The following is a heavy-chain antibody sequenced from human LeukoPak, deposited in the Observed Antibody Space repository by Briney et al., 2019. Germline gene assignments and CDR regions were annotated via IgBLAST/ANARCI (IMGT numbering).Heavy chain of an antibody. CDR3: VRGGRFNWNVGFDS. CDR2: INGDGSDT. D-gene: IGHD1-1*01. V-gene: IGHV3-74*01. J-gene: IGHJ4*02. Sequence: PGMSLRLSCAASGFTFKDSWMYWVRQAPGKGLEWVSRINGDGSDTDYVDSVKGRFTISRDNAKDTLYLQMNSLRAEDTAVYYCVRGGRFNWNVGFDSWGQGTLVTVSS. CDR1: GFTFKDSW.